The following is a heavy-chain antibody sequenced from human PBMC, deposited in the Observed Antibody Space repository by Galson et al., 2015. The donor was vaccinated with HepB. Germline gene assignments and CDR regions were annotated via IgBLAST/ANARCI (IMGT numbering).Heavy chain of an antibody. CDR3: AQDLTYYYGSGRNFVGMDV. CDR2: ISWNSDFT. J-gene: IGHJ6*02. Sequence: SLRLSCAASGFTFEDYAMHWVRQVPGKGLEWVSGISWNSDFTGYADSVRGRFTTSRDNAKYSLYLQMNSLRAEDTALYYCAQDLTYYYGSGRNFVGMDVWGQGTTVTVSS. V-gene: IGHV3-9*01. D-gene: IGHD3-10*01. CDR1: GFTFEDYA.